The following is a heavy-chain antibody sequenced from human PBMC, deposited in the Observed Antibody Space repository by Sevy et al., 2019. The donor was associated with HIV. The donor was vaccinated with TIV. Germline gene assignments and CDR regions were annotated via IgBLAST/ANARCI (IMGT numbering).Heavy chain of an antibody. CDR2: INPNSGVT. Sequence: ASVKVSCKTTGYIFSDYNMHWVRQAPGQGLEWMALINPNSGVTIYAHNFRGRVSVTRDTSMSTAYMELSGLTSEDTAVYYCVREDINGPRTLLSFDIWGQGTMVTVSS. CDR1: GYIFSDYN. J-gene: IGHJ3*02. CDR3: VREDINGPRTLLSFDI. D-gene: IGHD3-3*01. V-gene: IGHV1-2*06.